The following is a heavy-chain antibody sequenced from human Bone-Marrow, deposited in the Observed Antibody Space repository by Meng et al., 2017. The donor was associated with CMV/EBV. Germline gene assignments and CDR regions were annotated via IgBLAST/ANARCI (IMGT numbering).Heavy chain of an antibody. D-gene: IGHD3-3*01. CDR1: GGSISSSSYY. CDR3: ARDPDFWSGSRLDP. Sequence: GSLRLSCTVSGGSISSSSYYWSWIRQPPGKGLEWIGTVSYSGSAYYNPSLKSRVTISIDTSKNHFSLKLTSVSAADTAIYFCARDPDFWSGSRLDPWGQGTLVTFYS. V-gene: IGHV4-39*07. J-gene: IGHJ5*02. CDR2: VSYSGSA.